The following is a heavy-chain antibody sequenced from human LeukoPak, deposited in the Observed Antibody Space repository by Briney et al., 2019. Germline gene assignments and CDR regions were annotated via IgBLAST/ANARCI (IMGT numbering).Heavy chain of an antibody. CDR1: GGSFSDYY. D-gene: IGHD6-13*01. V-gene: IGHV4-34*01. Sequence: SETLSLTCVVYGGSFSDYYRSWIRQPPGKGLEWIGEINHSGSTNYNPSLKSRVTMSEDTSKNQFSLKLSSVTAADTAVYYCALSSSWYYFDYWGQGTLVTVSS. J-gene: IGHJ4*02. CDR2: INHSGST. CDR3: ALSSSWYYFDY.